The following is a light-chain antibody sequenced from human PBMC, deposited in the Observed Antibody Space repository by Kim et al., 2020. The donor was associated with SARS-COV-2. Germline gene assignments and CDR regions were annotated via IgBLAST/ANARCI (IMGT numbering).Light chain of an antibody. V-gene: IGLV7-46*01. CDR1: TGAVTGGHY. J-gene: IGLJ2*01. CDR2: DVD. Sequence: PGGTITLTCGSSTGAVTGGHYPYWFQRKPGQAPRTLSYDVDNKHSWTPVRFSGSLLGGKAALTLSGAQPEDEAEYYCLLFYSGVRVFGGGTQLTVL. CDR3: LLFYSGVRV.